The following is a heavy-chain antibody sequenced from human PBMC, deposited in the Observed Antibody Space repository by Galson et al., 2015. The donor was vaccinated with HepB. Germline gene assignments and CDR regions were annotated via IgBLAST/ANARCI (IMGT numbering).Heavy chain of an antibody. V-gene: IGHV3-23*01. D-gene: IGHD3-9*01. Sequence: SLRLSCAASGFTFSSYAMSWVRQAPGKGLEWVSAISGSGGSTYYADSVKGRFTISRDNSKNTLYLQMNSLRAEDTAVYYCAKDSGGYDILTGYYSVQEMTYNWFDPWGQGTLVTVSS. CDR3: AKDSGGYDILTGYYSVQEMTYNWFDP. CDR1: GFTFSSYA. CDR2: ISGSGGST. J-gene: IGHJ5*02.